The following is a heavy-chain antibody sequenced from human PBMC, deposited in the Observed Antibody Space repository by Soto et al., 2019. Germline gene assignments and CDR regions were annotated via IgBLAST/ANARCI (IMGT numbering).Heavy chain of an antibody. Sequence: SETLSLTCTVSGGSISSGGYYWSWIRQHPGKGLEWIGYIYYSGSTYYNPPLKSRVTISVDTSKNQFSLKLSSVTAADTAVYYCARFRVEMAIINWFDPWGQGTLVTVSS. V-gene: IGHV4-31*03. D-gene: IGHD2-21*01. CDR3: ARFRVEMAIINWFDP. CDR2: IYYSGST. J-gene: IGHJ5*02. CDR1: GGSISSGGYY.